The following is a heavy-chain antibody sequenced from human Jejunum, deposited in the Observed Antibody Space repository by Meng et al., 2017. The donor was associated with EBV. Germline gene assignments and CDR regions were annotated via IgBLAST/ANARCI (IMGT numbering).Heavy chain of an antibody. CDR3: ASIHPSIDS. Sequence: QMQRKEAGPGLVKPSGTLSLHCAVSSGPIFSSKWRTLGRQPPGKGLEWIGEIYHSGSTNYNPSLKSRITMSLDKSKNQFSLKLRSVTAADTAVYYCASIHPSIDSWGPGTLVTVSS. CDR1: SGPIFSSKW. D-gene: IGHD2-21*01. CDR2: IYHSGST. V-gene: IGHV4-4*02. J-gene: IGHJ4*02.